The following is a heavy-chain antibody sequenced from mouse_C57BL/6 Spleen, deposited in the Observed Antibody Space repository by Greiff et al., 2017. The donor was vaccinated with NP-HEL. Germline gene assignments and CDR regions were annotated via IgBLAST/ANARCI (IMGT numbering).Heavy chain of an antibody. CDR3: ASSGSSSPWFAY. D-gene: IGHD1-1*01. V-gene: IGHV1-77*01. J-gene: IGHJ3*01. CDR1: GYTFTDYY. CDR2: IGPGSGST. Sequence: QVQLQQSGAELVKPGASVKISCKASGYTFTDYYINWVKQRPGQGLEWIGKIGPGSGSTYYNEKFKGKATLTADKSSSTAYMQLSSLTAEDSAVYFCASSGSSSPWFAYWGQGTLVTVSA.